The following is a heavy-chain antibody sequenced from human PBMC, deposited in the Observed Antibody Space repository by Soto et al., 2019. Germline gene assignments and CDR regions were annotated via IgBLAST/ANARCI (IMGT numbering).Heavy chain of an antibody. CDR3: ARDSTRGGWFNPFDS. CDR2: IWYDGSNK. J-gene: IGHJ4*02. D-gene: IGHD6-19*01. V-gene: IGHV3-33*01. CDR1: GFTFSSYG. Sequence: GGSLRLSCAASGFTFSSYGMHWVRQAPGKGLEWVAVIWYDGSNKYYADSVKGRFTISRDNSKNTLYLQMNSLRAEDTAVYYCARDSTRGGWFNPFDSWGQGALVTISS.